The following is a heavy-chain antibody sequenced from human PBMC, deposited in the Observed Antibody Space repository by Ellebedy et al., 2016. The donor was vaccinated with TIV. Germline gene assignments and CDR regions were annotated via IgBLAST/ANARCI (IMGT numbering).Heavy chain of an antibody. CDR2: IYYSGST. CDR1: GGSISSSSYY. Sequence: SETLSLTCTVSGGSISSSSYYWGWIRQPPGKGLEWIGSIYYSGSTYYNPSLKSRVTISVDTSKNQFSLKLSSVTAADTAVYYCAGRPIVVVPAAIGGAGYYYYYYGMDVWGQGTTVIVSS. D-gene: IGHD2-2*01. V-gene: IGHV4-39*01. CDR3: AGRPIVVVPAAIGGAGYYYYYYGMDV. J-gene: IGHJ6*02.